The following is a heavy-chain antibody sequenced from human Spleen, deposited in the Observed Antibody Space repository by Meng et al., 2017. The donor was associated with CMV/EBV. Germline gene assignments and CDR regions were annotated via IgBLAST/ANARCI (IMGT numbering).Heavy chain of an antibody. Sequence: QGRRQNVRAELLKPSETLSLSCAFYGGSFSGSHWSWIRQPPGKGLEWIGSIYYSGSTYYNPSLKSRVTISVDTSKNQFSLKLSSVTAADTAVYYCARSKRWGYSNYGHNFDYWGQGTLVTVSS. J-gene: IGHJ4*02. CDR3: ARSKRWGYSNYGHNFDY. V-gene: IGHV4-34*01. D-gene: IGHD4-11*01. CDR1: GGSFSGSH. CDR2: IYYSGST.